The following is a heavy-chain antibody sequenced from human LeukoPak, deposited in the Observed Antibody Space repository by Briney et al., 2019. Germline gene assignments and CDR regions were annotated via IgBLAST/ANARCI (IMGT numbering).Heavy chain of an antibody. V-gene: IGHV4-39*07. Sequence: GSLRLSCAASGFTFSSYSMNWVRQAPGKGLEWIGSIYYSGSTYYNPSLKSRVTISVDTSKNQFSLNLSSVTAADTAVYYCARNIVATISLDYWGQGTLVTVSS. D-gene: IGHD5-12*01. CDR1: GFTFSSYS. CDR2: IYYSGST. CDR3: ARNIVATISLDY. J-gene: IGHJ4*02.